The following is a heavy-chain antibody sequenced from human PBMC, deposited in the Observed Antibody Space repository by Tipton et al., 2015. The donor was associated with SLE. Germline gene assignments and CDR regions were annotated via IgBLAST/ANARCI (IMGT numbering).Heavy chain of an antibody. CDR1: DDSISSNDYF. CDR2: IYYSGST. Sequence: TLSLTCTVSDDSISSNDYFWGWVRQPPGRGLEWIASIYYSGSTYYNPSLKSRVTISVDTSKNQFSLKLSSVTAADTAVYYCARGPLPYGSGTYFDDWGQGTLVTVSS. CDR3: ARGPLPYGSGTYFDD. J-gene: IGHJ4*02. V-gene: IGHV4-39*07. D-gene: IGHD3-10*01.